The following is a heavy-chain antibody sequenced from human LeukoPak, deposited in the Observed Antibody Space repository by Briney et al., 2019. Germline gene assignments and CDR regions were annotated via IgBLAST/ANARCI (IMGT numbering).Heavy chain of an antibody. CDR3: ARAGARVVTPSNWFDP. V-gene: IGHV4-34*01. J-gene: IGHJ5*02. D-gene: IGHD4-23*01. Sequence: PSETLSLTCAVYVGSFSGYYWMWIPQPPGKGLEGIGEINHSGSTNYNPSLKSRATISVDTSKNQFSLKLRSATAAETAVYYCARAGARVVTPSNWFDPGGQGTLVTVSS. CDR2: INHSGST. CDR1: VGSFSGYY.